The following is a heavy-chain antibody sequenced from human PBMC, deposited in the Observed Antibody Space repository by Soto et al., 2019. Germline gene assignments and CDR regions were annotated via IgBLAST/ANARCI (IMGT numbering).Heavy chain of an antibody. CDR2: INHSGST. CDR1: GGSFSGYY. J-gene: IGHJ6*02. D-gene: IGHD5-18*01. Sequence: PSETLSLTCAVYGGSFSGYYWSWIRQPPGKGLEWIGEINHSGSTNYNPSLKSRVTISVDTSKNQFSLKLSSVTAADTAVYYCARGRFWYSYGSFYYGMDVWGQGTTVTVSS. V-gene: IGHV4-34*01. CDR3: ARGRFWYSYGSFYYGMDV.